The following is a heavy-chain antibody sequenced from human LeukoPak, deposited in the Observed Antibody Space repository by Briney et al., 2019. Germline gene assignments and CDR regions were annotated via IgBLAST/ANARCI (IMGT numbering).Heavy chain of an antibody. D-gene: IGHD3-10*02. J-gene: IGHJ4*02. Sequence: GASVKVSCKASGYTFTSFYIHRVRQAPGQGLEWMGLINPNGGSTSFAQKFQGRVTMTRDTSTSTVYMELSSLTSEDTAVYYCARSGVLLYSEFDYWGQGILVTVSS. CDR2: INPNGGST. CDR3: ARSGVLLYSEFDY. V-gene: IGHV1-46*01. CDR1: GYTFTSFY.